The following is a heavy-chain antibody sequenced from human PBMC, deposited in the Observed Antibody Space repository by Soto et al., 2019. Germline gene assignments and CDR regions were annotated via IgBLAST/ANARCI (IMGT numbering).Heavy chain of an antibody. CDR1: GFTFSSYG. D-gene: IGHD6-13*01. CDR3: AREGGSSWYYFHY. Sequence: PGGSLRLSCAASGFTFSSYGMHWVRQAPGKGLEWVAVIWYDGSNEYYADSVKGRFTISRDNSKNTLYLQVNSLRAEDTAVYYCAREGGSSWYYFHYWGQGTLVTVSS. J-gene: IGHJ4*02. V-gene: IGHV3-33*01. CDR2: IWYDGSNE.